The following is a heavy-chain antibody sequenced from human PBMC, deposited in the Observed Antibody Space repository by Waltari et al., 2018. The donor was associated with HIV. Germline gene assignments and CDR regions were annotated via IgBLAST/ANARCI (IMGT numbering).Heavy chain of an antibody. CDR1: GYNFVSYA. CDR3: ARGGASGGFDH. J-gene: IGHJ4*02. D-gene: IGHD3-10*01. Sequence: QVPLVQSGTQLNKPGDALTIYCRDSGYNFVSYAIHWIRQAPGQGLQSVGWSDPSSGNAKISQRFQTRVIFLTDASATTALMEMRDLKYGDEATFYCARGGASGGFDHWGQGTLVIVSS. CDR2: SDPSSGNA. V-gene: IGHV1-3*02.